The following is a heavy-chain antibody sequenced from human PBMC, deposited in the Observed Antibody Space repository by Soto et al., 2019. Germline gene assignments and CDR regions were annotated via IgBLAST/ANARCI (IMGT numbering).Heavy chain of an antibody. J-gene: IGHJ6*02. CDR2: INPNSGGT. D-gene: IGHD6-13*01. Sequence: GASVKVSCKASGYTFTGYYMHWVRQAPGQGLEWMGWINPNSGGTNYAQKFQGRVTMTRDTSISTAYMELSRLRSDDTAVYYCARGTDSSSWTPYYYPGMDVWGQGTTVPVSS. CDR3: ARGTDSSSWTPYYYPGMDV. CDR1: GYTFTGYY. V-gene: IGHV1-2*02.